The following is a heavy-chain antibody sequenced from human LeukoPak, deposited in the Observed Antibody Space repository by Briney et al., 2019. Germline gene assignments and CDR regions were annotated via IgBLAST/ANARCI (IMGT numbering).Heavy chain of an antibody. CDR3: VRDPALGTGDISGY. D-gene: IGHD7-27*01. J-gene: IGHJ4*02. CDR2: IKEDGREK. V-gene: IGHV3-7*01. CDR1: GFTFSTYW. Sequence: PGGSLRLSCAASGFTFSTYWMSWVRQAPGKGLEWVANIKEDGREKYYVDPVKGRFTISRDNAKNSLYLQMDSLRAEDTAVYYCVRDPALGTGDISGYWGQGTLVTVPS.